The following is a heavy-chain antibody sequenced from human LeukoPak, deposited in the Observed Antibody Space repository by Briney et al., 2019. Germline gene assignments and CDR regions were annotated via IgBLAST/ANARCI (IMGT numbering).Heavy chain of an antibody. CDR2: ISYDGSNK. Sequence: GGSLRLSCAASGFTFSSYAMHWVRQAPGKGLERVAVISYDGSNKYYADSVKGRFTISRDNSKTTLYLQINSLRAEDTAVYSCARDQVATIENWFDPWGQETLVTVCS. V-gene: IGHV3-30-3*01. CDR1: GFTFSSYA. D-gene: IGHD5-12*01. CDR3: ARDQVATIENWFDP. J-gene: IGHJ5*02.